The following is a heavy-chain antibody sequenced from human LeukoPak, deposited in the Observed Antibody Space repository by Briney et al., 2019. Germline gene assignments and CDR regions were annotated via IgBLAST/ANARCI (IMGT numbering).Heavy chain of an antibody. J-gene: IGHJ5*02. CDR1: GFSFSGHW. CDR3: ARDNDFWSGYYPINWFDP. Sequence: GGSLRLSCTASGFSFSGHWMHWARQLPGKGLVWVSRISPTGSTTSYADSVKGRFTVSRDNAKNTLYLQVNNLRAEDTAVYYCARDNDFWSGYYPINWFDPWGQGTLVTVSS. CDR2: ISPTGSTT. D-gene: IGHD3-3*01. V-gene: IGHV3-74*01.